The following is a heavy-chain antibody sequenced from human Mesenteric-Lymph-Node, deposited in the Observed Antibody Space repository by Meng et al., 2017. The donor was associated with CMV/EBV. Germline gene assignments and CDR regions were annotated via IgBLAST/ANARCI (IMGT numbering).Heavy chain of an antibody. CDR1: GDSISRGGFY. V-gene: IGHV4-31*03. D-gene: IGHD4-17*01. J-gene: IGHJ4*02. CDR2: IYYSGSV. Sequence: CTVSGDSISRGGFYWSWLRQRPGKGLEWIGYIYYSGSVYRNPSLMSRVSISVDTSKNQFSLNLSSVTAADTATYFCARTTGKDYFDYWGQGTLVTVSS. CDR3: ARTTGKDYFDY.